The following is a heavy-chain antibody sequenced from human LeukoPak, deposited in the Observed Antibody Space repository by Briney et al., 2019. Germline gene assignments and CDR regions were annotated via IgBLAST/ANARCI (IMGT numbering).Heavy chain of an antibody. Sequence: PGGSLRLSCAASGFTFSSYAMSWVRQAPGKGLEWVSAISGSGGSTYYADSVKGRFTISRDNSKNTLYLQMNSLRAEDTAVYCCAKDKWLVPYYFDYWGQGTLVTVSS. CDR2: ISGSGGST. D-gene: IGHD6-19*01. CDR3: AKDKWLVPYYFDY. CDR1: GFTFSSYA. V-gene: IGHV3-23*01. J-gene: IGHJ4*02.